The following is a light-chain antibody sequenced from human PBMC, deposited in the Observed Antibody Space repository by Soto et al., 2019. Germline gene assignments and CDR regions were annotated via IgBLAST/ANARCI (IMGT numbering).Light chain of an antibody. CDR3: QQYDNWPLT. CDR2: GAS. J-gene: IGKJ4*01. V-gene: IGKV3D-15*01. CDR1: QSVDSN. Sequence: EIVMTHSPATLSVSPWEIATLSCRASQSVDSNLAWYQQKPGQAPRLLIFGASTRATGIPARFSGSGSGTDFTLTTSSLQSEDFGVYFCQQYDNWPLTFGGGTKVDIK.